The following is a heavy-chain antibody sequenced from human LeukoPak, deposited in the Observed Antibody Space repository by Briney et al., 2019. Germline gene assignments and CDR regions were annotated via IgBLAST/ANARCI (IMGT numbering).Heavy chain of an antibody. V-gene: IGHV5-51*01. Sequence: GESLKISCKGSGYSFTSYWIGWVRQMSGKGLEWMGIIYLGDSDTRYSPSFQGQVTTSADKSISTAYLQWSSLKASDTAMYYCARRSEYYGDYFYFDYWGQGTLVTVSS. CDR2: IYLGDSDT. D-gene: IGHD4-17*01. CDR3: ARRSEYYGDYFYFDY. J-gene: IGHJ4*02. CDR1: GYSFTSYW.